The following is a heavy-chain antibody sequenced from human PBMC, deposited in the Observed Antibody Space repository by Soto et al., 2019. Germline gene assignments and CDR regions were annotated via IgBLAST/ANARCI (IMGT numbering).Heavy chain of an antibody. CDR2: IIPIFGTA. D-gene: IGHD1-1*01. V-gene: IGHV1-69*13. CDR3: AILGTGTGPDY. J-gene: IGHJ4*02. Sequence: VASVKVSCKASGGTFSSYAISWVRQAPGQGLEWMGGIIPIFGTANYAQKFQGRVTITADESTSTAYMELSSLRSEDTAVYCCAILGTGTGPDYWGQGTLVTVSS. CDR1: GGTFSSYA.